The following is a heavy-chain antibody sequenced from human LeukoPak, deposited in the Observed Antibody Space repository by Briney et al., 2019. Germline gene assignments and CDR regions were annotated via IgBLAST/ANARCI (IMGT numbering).Heavy chain of an antibody. J-gene: IGHJ5*02. Sequence: GGSLRLSCAASGFTFSSYAMHWVRQAPGKGLEWVAVILYDGSNKYYADSVKGRFTISRDNSKNTLYLQMNSLRAEDTAVYYCARRRMVRGVIHWFDPWGQGTLVTVSS. CDR1: GFTFSSYA. D-gene: IGHD3-10*01. CDR3: ARRRMVRGVIHWFDP. CDR2: ILYDGSNK. V-gene: IGHV3-30*04.